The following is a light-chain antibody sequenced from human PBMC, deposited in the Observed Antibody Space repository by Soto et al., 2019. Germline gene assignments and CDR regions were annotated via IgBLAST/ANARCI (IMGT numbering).Light chain of an antibody. Sequence: DIQITQKPTSLSASVGDRVTITCRASQSVGRFLNWYQQKPGKAPTVLINVASTLRSGVPSRFSGNGSGTDFNLTINSLQPEDFATYFCQQSFTTPLTFGGGTKVDIK. J-gene: IGKJ4*01. CDR1: QSVGRF. CDR2: VAS. CDR3: QQSFTTPLT. V-gene: IGKV1-39*01.